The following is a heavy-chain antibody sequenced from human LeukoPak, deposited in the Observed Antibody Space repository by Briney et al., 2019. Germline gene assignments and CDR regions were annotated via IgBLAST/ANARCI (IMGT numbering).Heavy chain of an antibody. CDR2: INPSGGST. J-gene: IGHJ6*02. D-gene: IGHD3-22*01. CDR1: GYTFTSYY. Sequence: ASVKVSCKASGYTFTSYYMHWVRQAPGQGLEWMGIINPSGGSTSYAQKFQGRVTITADKSTSTAYMELSSLRSEDTAVYYCAREPSPSSGYYYYYGMDVWGQGTTVTVSS. V-gene: IGHV1-46*01. CDR3: AREPSPSSGYYYYYGMDV.